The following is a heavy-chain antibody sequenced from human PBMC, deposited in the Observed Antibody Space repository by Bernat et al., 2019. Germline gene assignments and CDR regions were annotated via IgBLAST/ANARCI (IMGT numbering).Heavy chain of an antibody. CDR3: AKRKGGSTPHFDY. CDR2: IGPNSGTT. V-gene: IGHV3-23*01. D-gene: IGHD5-12*01. Sequence: EVQLLDSGGGLVQPGGSPRLSCAASGFTFGNFAMTWVRQAPGKGLEWVSFIGPNSGTTFYADSVRGRFTISRDNSINTLYLQMNSLRAEDTAVYYCAKRKGGSTPHFDYWGQGTLVTVSS. CDR1: GFTFGNFA. J-gene: IGHJ4*02.